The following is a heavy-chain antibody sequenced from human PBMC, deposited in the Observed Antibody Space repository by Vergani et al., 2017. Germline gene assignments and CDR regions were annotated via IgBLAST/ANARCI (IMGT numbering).Heavy chain of an antibody. V-gene: IGHV3-23*01. CDR3: AKVLDDSSSLYGGFDY. CDR2: ISGSGGST. D-gene: IGHD6-13*01. Sequence: EVQLLESGGGLVQPGGSLRLSCAASGFTFSSYAMSWVRQAPGKGLEWVSAISGSGGSTYYADSVKGRFTISRDNSKNTLYLQMNSLRAEDTAVYYCAKVLDDSSSLYGGFDYWGQGTLVTVSS. CDR1: GFTFSSYA. J-gene: IGHJ4*02.